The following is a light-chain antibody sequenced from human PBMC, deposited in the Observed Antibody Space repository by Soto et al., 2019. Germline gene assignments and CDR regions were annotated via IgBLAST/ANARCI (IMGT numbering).Light chain of an antibody. Sequence: DIVLTQSPGTLSLSPGERATLSCRASQSVPRTFLAWYQQRPGQAPILLIYGASSRATGIPDRFSGSGSGTDFTLTISRLEPVDFCVYYCQQYGSSHWTFGQGTKVEIK. CDR3: QQYGSSHWT. CDR1: QSVPRTF. J-gene: IGKJ1*01. CDR2: GAS. V-gene: IGKV3-20*01.